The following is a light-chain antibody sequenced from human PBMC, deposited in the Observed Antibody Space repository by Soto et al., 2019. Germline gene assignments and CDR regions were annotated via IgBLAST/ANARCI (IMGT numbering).Light chain of an antibody. V-gene: IGLV2-23*01. CDR2: EGN. CDR1: SSDVGSYNL. Sequence: QSALTQPASVSGSPGQSIIISCSGTSSDVGSYNLVSWYQQHPGTAPKLMIYEGNKRPSGVSNRFSGSKSGNTASLTISGLQAEDEADYYCCSYAGPSTWVFGGGTQLTVL. CDR3: CSYAGPSTWV. J-gene: IGLJ3*02.